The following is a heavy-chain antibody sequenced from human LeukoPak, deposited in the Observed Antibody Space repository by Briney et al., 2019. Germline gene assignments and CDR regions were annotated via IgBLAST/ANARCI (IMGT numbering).Heavy chain of an antibody. CDR1: GFTFSSYA. CDR2: ISYDGSNK. J-gene: IGHJ4*02. CDR3: AREDWNYDGYFDY. Sequence: GGSLRLSCAASGFTFSSYAMHWVRQAPGKGLEGVAVISYDGSNKYYADSVKGRFTISRDNSKNTLYLQMNSLRAEDTAVYYCAREDWNYDGYFDYWGQGTLVTVSS. D-gene: IGHD1-7*01. V-gene: IGHV3-30-3*01.